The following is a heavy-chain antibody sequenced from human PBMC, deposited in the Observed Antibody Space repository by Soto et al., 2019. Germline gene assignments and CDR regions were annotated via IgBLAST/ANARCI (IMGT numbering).Heavy chain of an antibody. CDR3: ARGGGGGLFEQ. CDR2: ISPKSTYR. D-gene: IGHD2-21*01. J-gene: IGHJ4*02. CDR1: GFPFSDYY. Sequence: GSLRLSCATSGFPFSDYYMSWIRQAPGKGLEWLSHISPKSTYRNYADSVKGRFTISRDNTKSSLFLQMNSLGVADTAVYYCARGGGGGLFEQWGQGVLVTVSS. V-gene: IGHV3-11*06.